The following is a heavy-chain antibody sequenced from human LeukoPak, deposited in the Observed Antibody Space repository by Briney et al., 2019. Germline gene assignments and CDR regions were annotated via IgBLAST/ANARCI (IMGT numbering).Heavy chain of an antibody. CDR1: GFTFSSYS. J-gene: IGHJ4*02. CDR2: ISSSSSYI. Sequence: GGSLRLSCAASGFTFSSYSMNWVRQAPGKGLEWVSSISSSSSYIYYADSVKGRFTISGDNSKNTLYLQMNSLRAEDTAVYYCAKGPYYGSMDYWGQGTLVTVSS. CDR3: AKGPYYGSMDY. V-gene: IGHV3-21*04. D-gene: IGHD3-10*01.